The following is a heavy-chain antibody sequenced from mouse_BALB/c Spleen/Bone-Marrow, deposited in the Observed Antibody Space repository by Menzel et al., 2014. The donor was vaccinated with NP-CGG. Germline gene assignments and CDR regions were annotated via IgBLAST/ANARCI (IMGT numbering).Heavy chain of an antibody. CDR2: ILPGSDST. Sequence: QVQLQQSGAELMKPGASVKISCEATGYTFSNLWIEWMKQRPGHGLEWIGEILPGSDSTKYHEKFKGKATFTADPSTKTVYMQLSSLTSEDSAVYYCARFRSYTMDFWGQGTSVTVSS. J-gene: IGHJ4*01. V-gene: IGHV1-9*01. CDR3: ARFRSYTMDF. CDR1: GYTFSNLW.